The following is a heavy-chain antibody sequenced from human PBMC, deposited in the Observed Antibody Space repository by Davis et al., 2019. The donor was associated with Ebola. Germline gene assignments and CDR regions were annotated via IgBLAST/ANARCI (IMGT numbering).Heavy chain of an antibody. J-gene: IGHJ4*02. CDR1: GFTFSSYS. V-gene: IGHV3-21*01. D-gene: IGHD6-6*01. CDR3: ARSQREYSSSSFGY. Sequence: GESLKISCAASGFTFSSYSMNWVRQAPGKGLEWVSSISSSSSYIYYADSVKGRFTISRDNAKNSLYLQMNSLRAEDTAVYYCARSQREYSSSSFGYWGQGTLVTVSS. CDR2: ISSSSSYI.